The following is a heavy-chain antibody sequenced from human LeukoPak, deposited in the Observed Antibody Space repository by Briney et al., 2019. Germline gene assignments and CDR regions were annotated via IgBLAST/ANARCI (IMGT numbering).Heavy chain of an antibody. CDR3: ARDDRSGVVVAALDY. CDR1: GFTFSNYA. Sequence: PGGSLRLSCAASGFTFSNYAMSWVRQAPGKGLEWVSGVSGSGGAIYYADSVKGRFTISRDNSKNTLYLQMNSLRAEDTALYFCARDDRSGVVVAALDYWGQGTLVTVSS. CDR2: VSGSGGAI. J-gene: IGHJ4*02. D-gene: IGHD3-22*01. V-gene: IGHV3-23*01.